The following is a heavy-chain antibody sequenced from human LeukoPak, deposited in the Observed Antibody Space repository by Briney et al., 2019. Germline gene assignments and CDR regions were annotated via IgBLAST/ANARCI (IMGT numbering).Heavy chain of an antibody. Sequence: GASVKVSCKASGYTFTGYYMHWLRQAPGQGLEWMGWIDPNSGGTNYAQKFQGRVTMTRDTSISTAYMELSRLRSDDTAVYYCARVWPGSSSWLYYYYGMDVWGQGTTVTVSS. CDR2: IDPNSGGT. CDR1: GYTFTGYY. CDR3: ARVWPGSSSWLYYYYGMDV. J-gene: IGHJ6*02. D-gene: IGHD6-13*01. V-gene: IGHV1-2*02.